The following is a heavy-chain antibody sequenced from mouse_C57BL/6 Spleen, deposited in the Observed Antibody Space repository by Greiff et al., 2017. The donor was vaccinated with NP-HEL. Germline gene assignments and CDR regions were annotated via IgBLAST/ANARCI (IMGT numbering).Heavy chain of an antibody. CDR1: GYTFTSYW. D-gene: IGHD1-1*01. J-gene: IGHJ4*01. CDR2: INPSNGGT. CDR3: ARVCYCDAFDY. Sequence: QVQLQQSGTELVKPGASVKMSCKASGYTFTSYWMHWVKQRPGKGLEWIGNINPSNGGTNYNEQFKSKATLTVDKSSITAYMQLSSLTSEDSAVYYGARVCYCDAFDYWGQGTSVTVSS. V-gene: IGHV1-53*01.